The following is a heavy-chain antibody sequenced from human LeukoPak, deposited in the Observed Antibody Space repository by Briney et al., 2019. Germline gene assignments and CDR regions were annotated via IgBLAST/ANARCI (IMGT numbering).Heavy chain of an antibody. V-gene: IGHV3-53*01. D-gene: IGHD3-10*01. CDR1: GFTVSSNY. J-gene: IGHJ4*02. CDR2: IYSGGST. Sequence: PGGSLRLSCAASGFTVSSNYMSWVRQAPGKGLEWVSVIYSGGSTYYADSVKGRFTISRDNSKNTLYLQMNSLRAEDTAVYYCAKKDSYYASGSPDYWGQGTLVTVSS. CDR3: AKKDSYYASGSPDY.